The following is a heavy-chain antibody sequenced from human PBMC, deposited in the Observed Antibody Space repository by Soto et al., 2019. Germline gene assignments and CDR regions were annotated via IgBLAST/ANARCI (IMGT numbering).Heavy chain of an antibody. J-gene: IGHJ4*02. V-gene: IGHV3-11*01. CDR2: ISSRGLKM. D-gene: IGHD2-2*01. CDR1: GFFFSDYF. CDR3: ARKADAAVAPHY. Sequence: GSLRLSSAASGFFFSDYFMYCIRQTPGKGLEWLSSISSRGLKMYHASSVNCRFTISRDDARKSVFMQMNSLRGDDTAVYYCARKADAAVAPHYWGQGTLVPVSS.